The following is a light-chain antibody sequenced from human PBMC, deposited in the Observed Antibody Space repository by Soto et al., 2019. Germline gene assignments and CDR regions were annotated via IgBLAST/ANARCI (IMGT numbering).Light chain of an antibody. CDR2: EVS. V-gene: IGLV2-14*01. Sequence: QSALTQPASVSGSPGQSITISCTGTSSDVGGYNYVSWYQQHPGKAPKLMIYEVSNRPSGVSNRFSGSKSGNTTSLTISGLQAEDEADYYCSSYPGSSTPYLFGTGTKVTVL. CDR3: SSYPGSSTPYL. J-gene: IGLJ1*01. CDR1: SSDVGGYNY.